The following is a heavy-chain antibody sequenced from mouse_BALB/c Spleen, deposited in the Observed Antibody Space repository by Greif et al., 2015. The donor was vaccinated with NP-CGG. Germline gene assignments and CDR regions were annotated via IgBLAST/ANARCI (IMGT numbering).Heavy chain of an antibody. Sequence: QVQLQQSGAELAKPGASVKMSCKASGYTFTSYWMHWGKQRPGQGLEWIGYINPSTGYTEYNQKFKDKATLTADKSSSTAYMQLSSLTSEDSAVYYCARRGDYDGFDYWGQGTTLTVSS. CDR3: ARRGDYDGFDY. CDR2: INPSTGYT. V-gene: IGHV1-7*01. J-gene: IGHJ2*01. D-gene: IGHD2-4*01. CDR1: GYTFTSYW.